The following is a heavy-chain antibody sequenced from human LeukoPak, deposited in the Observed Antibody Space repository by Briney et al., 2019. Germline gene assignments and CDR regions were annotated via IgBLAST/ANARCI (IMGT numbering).Heavy chain of an antibody. CDR2: MNPNSGNT. J-gene: IGHJ6*03. V-gene: IGHV1-8*01. Sequence: GASVKVSCKASGYTFTSYDINWVRQAAGQGLEWMGWMNPNSGNTGYAQKFQGRVTMTRNTSISTAYMELSSPRSEDTAVYYCARGRSTTPRNKYYYYMDVWGKGTTVTVSS. CDR1: GYTFTSYD. CDR3: ARGRSTTPRNKYYYYMDV. D-gene: IGHD1-1*01.